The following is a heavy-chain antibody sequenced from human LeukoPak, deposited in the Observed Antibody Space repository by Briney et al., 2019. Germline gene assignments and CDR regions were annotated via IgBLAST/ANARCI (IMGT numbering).Heavy chain of an antibody. CDR2: IIHTGVET. V-gene: IGHV3-23*01. CDR3: VRDPFDSSGHDQGAY. Sequence: PGGSLRLSCAASGFTVSNYHINWVRQAPGWRLDCVAAIIHTGVETYYADSVKGRFTLSRDNSKNMVHLEMNSLRVDDTAVYYCVRDPFDSSGHDQGAYWGQGALVTVSS. J-gene: IGHJ4*02. CDR1: GFTVSNYH. D-gene: IGHD3-22*01.